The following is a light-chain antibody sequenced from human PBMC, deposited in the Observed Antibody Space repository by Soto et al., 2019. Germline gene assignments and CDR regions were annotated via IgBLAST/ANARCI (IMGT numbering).Light chain of an antibody. V-gene: IGKV3-11*01. J-gene: IGKJ5*01. Sequence: EIVLTQSPATLSLSPGERATLSCRASQSVNIYLAWYQQKPGQAPRLLIYDASNRATGIPARFSGSGSGTDFTLTISSLEPEDFAVFYCQQYGSSITFGQGTRLEIK. CDR1: QSVNIY. CDR2: DAS. CDR3: QQYGSSIT.